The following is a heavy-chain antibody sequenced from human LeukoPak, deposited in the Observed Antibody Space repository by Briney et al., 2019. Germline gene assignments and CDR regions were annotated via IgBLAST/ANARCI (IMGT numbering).Heavy chain of an antibody. D-gene: IGHD3-3*01. Sequence: ASVKVSCKASGYTFTSYAMNWVRQAPGQGLEWTGWINTNTGNPTYAQGFTGRFVFSLDTSVSTAYLQISSLKAEDTAVYYCATSPGGSGYQYFDYWGQGTLVTVSS. CDR3: ATSPGGSGYQYFDY. CDR1: GYTFTSYA. V-gene: IGHV7-4-1*02. CDR2: INTNTGNP. J-gene: IGHJ4*02.